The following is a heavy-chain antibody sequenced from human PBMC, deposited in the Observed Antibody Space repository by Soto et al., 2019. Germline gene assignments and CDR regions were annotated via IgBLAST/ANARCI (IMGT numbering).Heavy chain of an antibody. J-gene: IGHJ4*02. V-gene: IGHV3-11*01. CDR3: ASDQKDYYGSGSYLGGHRGIDY. Sequence: QVQLVESGGGLVEPGGSLRLSCAASGFTFSDYYMSWIRQAPGKGLEWVSYISSSGSTIYYADSVKGRFTISRDNAKNSLYLQMNGLRAEDTAAYYCASDQKDYYGSGSYLGGHRGIDYWGQGALVTVSS. D-gene: IGHD3-10*01. CDR1: GFTFSDYY. CDR2: ISSSGSTI.